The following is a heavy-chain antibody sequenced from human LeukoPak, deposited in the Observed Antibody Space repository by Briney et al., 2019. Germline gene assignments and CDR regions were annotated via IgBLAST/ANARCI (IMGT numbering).Heavy chain of an antibody. CDR1: GGSFSGYY. Sequence: PSETLSLTCAVYGGSFSGYYWSWIRQPPGKGLEWIGEINHSGSTNYNPSLKSRVTISVDTSKNQFSLKLSSVTAADTAVYYCASTYYYDSSGYGEYFQHWGQGTLVTVSS. V-gene: IGHV4-34*01. CDR2: INHSGST. CDR3: ASTYYYDSSGYGEYFQH. D-gene: IGHD3-22*01. J-gene: IGHJ1*01.